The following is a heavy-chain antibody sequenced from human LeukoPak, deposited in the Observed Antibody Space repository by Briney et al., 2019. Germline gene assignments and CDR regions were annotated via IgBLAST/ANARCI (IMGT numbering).Heavy chain of an antibody. CDR2: INPNSGGT. CDR1: GYTFTGYY. CDR3: ARAAAPGKDYYYMDV. J-gene: IGHJ6*03. D-gene: IGHD6-13*01. Sequence: ASVKVSCKASGYTFTGYYMHWVRQAPGQGLEWMGWINPNSGGTNYAQKFQGRVTMTRDTSISTAYMELSRLRSDDTAVYYCARAAAPGKDYYYMDVWGKGTTVTVSS. V-gene: IGHV1-2*02.